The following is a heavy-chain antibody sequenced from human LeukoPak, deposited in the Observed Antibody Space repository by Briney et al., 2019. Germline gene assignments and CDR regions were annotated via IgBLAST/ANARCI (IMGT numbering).Heavy chain of an antibody. Sequence: PSETLSLTCTVSGGSISSSSYYWGWIRQPPGKGLEWIGSIYHTGRTHYNPSLKSRVTISVDTSKNQLSLKLSSVTAADTAVYYCARAALGPTIFDYWGQGTLVTVSS. D-gene: IGHD7-27*01. V-gene: IGHV4-39*07. CDR3: ARAALGPTIFDY. J-gene: IGHJ4*02. CDR2: IYHTGRT. CDR1: GGSISSSSYY.